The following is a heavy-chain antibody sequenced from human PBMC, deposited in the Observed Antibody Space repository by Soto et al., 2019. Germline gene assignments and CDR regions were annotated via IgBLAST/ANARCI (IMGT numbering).Heavy chain of an antibody. Sequence: PSETLSLTCAVSGYSLSSGYYWGWIRQPPGKGLEWIASMHHSGSTYYNPSLKSRVTISVDTSKNQFSLKLSSVTAADTAVYYCARADNWNGYYYYGMDVWGQGTTVTVSS. CDR2: MHHSGST. V-gene: IGHV4-38-2*01. CDR3: ARADNWNGYYYYGMDV. CDR1: GYSLSSGYY. D-gene: IGHD1-20*01. J-gene: IGHJ6*02.